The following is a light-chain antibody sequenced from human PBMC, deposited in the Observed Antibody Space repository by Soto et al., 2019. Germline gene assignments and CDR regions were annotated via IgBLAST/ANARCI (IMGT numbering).Light chain of an antibody. CDR2: AAS. Sequence: DIQMTQSPSSLSASVGDRVTITCRASQGISTYLVWYQQKPGTVPKLLIFAASTLQSGVPYRFSGSGSGTDFTLTISSLQPEDVATYYCQKYNGAPWTFGQGTKVEIK. V-gene: IGKV1-27*01. CDR3: QKYNGAPWT. CDR1: QGISTY. J-gene: IGKJ1*01.